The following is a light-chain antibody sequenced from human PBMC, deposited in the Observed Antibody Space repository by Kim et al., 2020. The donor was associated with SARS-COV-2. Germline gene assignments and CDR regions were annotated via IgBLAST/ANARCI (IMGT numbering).Light chain of an antibody. J-gene: IGKJ2*01. Sequence: LAPGERATLSCRDSQSVSSSYLAWYQQKPGQAPRLLIYGASSRATGIPDRFSGSGSGTDFTITISRLEPEDFAVYYCQQCGSSLYTFGQGTKLEI. CDR2: GAS. CDR1: QSVSSSY. CDR3: QQCGSSLYT. V-gene: IGKV3-20*01.